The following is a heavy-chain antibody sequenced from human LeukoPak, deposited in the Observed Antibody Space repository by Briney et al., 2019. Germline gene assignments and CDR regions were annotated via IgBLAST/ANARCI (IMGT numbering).Heavy chain of an antibody. Sequence: SETLSLTCVVYGGSFSGYYWSWTRQPQRKGLEWIGEINHSGSTNYNPSLKSRVTISVDTSKKQLSLKLSSVTATDTAVYYCASGGRGGSGPFDGWGQGTLVTVAS. V-gene: IGHV4-34*01. J-gene: IGHJ4*02. D-gene: IGHD6-19*01. CDR2: INHSGST. CDR3: ASGGRGGSGPFDG. CDR1: GGSFSGYY.